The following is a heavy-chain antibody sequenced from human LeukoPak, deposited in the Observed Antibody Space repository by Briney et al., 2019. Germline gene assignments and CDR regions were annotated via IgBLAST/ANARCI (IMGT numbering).Heavy chain of an antibody. CDR3: ARDRGAAAGTSDY. J-gene: IGHJ4*02. CDR1: GGSISSGGYH. Sequence: SETLSLTCTVSGGSISSGGYHWSWIRQPPGKGLASLGNIYHSGSTYYNPSLKSRFPISVDRSKNQLSLQLSSVAAEETAQYSCARDRGAAAGTSDYWGQGTLFTVSS. D-gene: IGHD6-13*01. V-gene: IGHV4-30-2*01. CDR2: IYHSGST.